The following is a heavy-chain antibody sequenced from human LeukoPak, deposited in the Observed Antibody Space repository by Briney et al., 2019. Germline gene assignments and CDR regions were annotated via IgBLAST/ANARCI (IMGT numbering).Heavy chain of an antibody. CDR3: AKERTSDSQLRLGELSSVPLWY. CDR1: GFTFSSYA. D-gene: IGHD3-16*02. Sequence: GGSLRLSCAASGFTFSSYAMSWVRQTPGKGLEWVSTISGIGGSTYYADSVKGRFTISRDNSKNTLYLQMNSLRAEDTAVYYCAKERTSDSQLRLGELSSVPLWYWGQGTLVTVSS. V-gene: IGHV3-23*01. CDR2: ISGIGGST. J-gene: IGHJ4*02.